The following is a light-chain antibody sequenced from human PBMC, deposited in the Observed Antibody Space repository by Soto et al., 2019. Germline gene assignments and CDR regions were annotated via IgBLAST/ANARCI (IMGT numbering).Light chain of an antibody. CDR1: RSDVGGYNY. J-gene: IGLJ1*01. CDR3: SSYTSSSTLYV. CDR2: DVS. Sequence: QSALTQPASVSGSLGQSITISCTGTRSDVGGYNYVSWYQQHPGKAPKLMIYDVSNRPSGVSNRFSGSKSGNTASLTISGLQAEDEADYYCSSYTSSSTLYVFGTGNKLTVL. V-gene: IGLV2-14*01.